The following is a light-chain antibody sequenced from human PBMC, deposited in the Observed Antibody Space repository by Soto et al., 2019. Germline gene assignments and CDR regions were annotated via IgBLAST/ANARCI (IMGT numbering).Light chain of an antibody. CDR2: GDS. J-gene: IGLJ2*01. Sequence: QSVLTQPASVSGSPGQSITISCTGTSSDFGNYNLVSWYQQHPGKAPKLIIFGDSRRPSGVSDRFSGSKSANTASLTISGLQTEDEAEYHCCSVAGTDTAVFGGGTKVTVL. V-gene: IGLV2-23*01. CDR1: SSDFGNYNL. CDR3: CSVAGTDTAV.